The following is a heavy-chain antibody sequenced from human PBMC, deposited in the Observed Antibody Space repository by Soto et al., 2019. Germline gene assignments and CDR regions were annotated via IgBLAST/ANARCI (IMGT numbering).Heavy chain of an antibody. J-gene: IGHJ5*02. D-gene: IGHD6-13*01. Sequence: PSETLSLTCTVSGGSISSSSYYWGWIRQPPGKRQEWIGSIYYSGSTYYNPSLKSRVTISVDTSKNQFSLKLSSVTAADTAVYYFARHGGIAAAGTRTDWFDPWGQGTLVTVSS. CDR1: GGSISSSSYY. V-gene: IGHV4-39*01. CDR2: IYYSGST. CDR3: ARHGGIAAAGTRTDWFDP.